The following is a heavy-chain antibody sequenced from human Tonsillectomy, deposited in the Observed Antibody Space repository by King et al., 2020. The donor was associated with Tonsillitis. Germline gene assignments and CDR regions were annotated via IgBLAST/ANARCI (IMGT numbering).Heavy chain of an antibody. V-gene: IGHV3-23*04. CDR2: ISGGGDT. CDR1: GFTFSNSA. CDR3: ARGAAGSCIGSSCYPLDF. J-gene: IGHJ4*02. D-gene: IGHD2-2*01. Sequence: VQLVESGGGLVQPGGSLRLSCAASGFTFSNSAMNWVRRTPGEGLEWVAIISGGGDTYYPESVKGRFTLSRDNSKNTVYLQMDSLRADDTAVYYCARGAAGSCIGSSCYPLDFWGQGTLVTVSS.